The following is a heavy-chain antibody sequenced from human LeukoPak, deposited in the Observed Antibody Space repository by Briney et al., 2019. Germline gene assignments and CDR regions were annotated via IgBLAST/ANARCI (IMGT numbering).Heavy chain of an antibody. CDR2: IYYSGST. CDR1: GGSISTTTFY. J-gene: IGHJ3*02. CDR3: ARITGAYDAFDI. D-gene: IGHD3-16*01. V-gene: IGHV4-39*01. Sequence: SETLSLTCTVSGGSISTTTFYWGWIRQPPGKGLEWIASIYYSGSTYYNPSLKSRVTISVDTSKNQFSLKLSSVTAADTAVYYCARITGAYDAFDIWGQGTMVTVSS.